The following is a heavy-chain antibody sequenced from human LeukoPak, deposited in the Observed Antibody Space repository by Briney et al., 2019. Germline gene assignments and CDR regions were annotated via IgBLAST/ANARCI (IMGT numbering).Heavy chain of an antibody. V-gene: IGHV4-38-2*02. D-gene: IGHD2-2*01. CDR1: GYSISNGYY. CDR3: ARGQLCSSTSCYLAALDY. Sequence: SETLSLTCIVSGYSISNGYYWGWIRQPPGKGPEWIGSVYHSGNTYYNPSLKSRVTISVDTSKNQFSLKLSSVTAADTAVYYCARGQLCSSTSCYLAALDYWGQGTLVTVSS. CDR2: VYHSGNT. J-gene: IGHJ4*02.